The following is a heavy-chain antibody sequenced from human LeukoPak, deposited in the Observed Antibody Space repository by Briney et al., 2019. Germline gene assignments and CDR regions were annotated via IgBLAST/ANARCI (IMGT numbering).Heavy chain of an antibody. Sequence: ASLKVSCKASGYTFTGYYMHWVRQASRQGLEWMGRINPNSGGTNSAQKFQGRVTMTRDTSISTAYMERSRLTSDDSAVYYCARTLTYYYDSSGYLLRAQNDYWGQGTLVTVSS. D-gene: IGHD3-22*01. CDR3: ARTLTYYYDSSGYLLRAQNDY. CDR2: INPNSGGT. J-gene: IGHJ4*02. CDR1: GYTFTGYY. V-gene: IGHV1-2*06.